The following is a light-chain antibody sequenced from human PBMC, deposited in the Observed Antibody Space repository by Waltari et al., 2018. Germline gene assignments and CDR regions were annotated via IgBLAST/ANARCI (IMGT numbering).Light chain of an antibody. CDR3: QQYNNWPPIP. J-gene: IGKJ3*01. Sequence: EIVMTKSPATRSGSPGERATLSCRAGQRVSSNLPWYQQKPGQAPRLLIYGASSRATGIPARFSGSVSGTEFTLTISSLESEDFAVYYWQQYNNWPPIPFDPGPKVDI. CDR2: GAS. CDR1: QRVSSN. V-gene: IGKV3-15*01.